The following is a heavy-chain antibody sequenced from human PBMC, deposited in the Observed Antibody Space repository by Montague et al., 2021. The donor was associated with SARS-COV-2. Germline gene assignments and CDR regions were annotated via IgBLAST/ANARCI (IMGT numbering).Heavy chain of an antibody. CDR1: CSSFLPYY. D-gene: IGHD3-10*01. Sequence: SETLSLTCAVYCSSFLPYYWSWIRQHPGGGLEWIGEVNPSGNAIYNSSLNSRVTISVSTSSSQFSLRLTSVTAADTAVYYCASARGSHYMSWFGSWGQGTLVTVSS. CDR2: VNPSGNA. V-gene: IGHV4-34*01. J-gene: IGHJ5*01. CDR3: ASARGSHYMSWFGS.